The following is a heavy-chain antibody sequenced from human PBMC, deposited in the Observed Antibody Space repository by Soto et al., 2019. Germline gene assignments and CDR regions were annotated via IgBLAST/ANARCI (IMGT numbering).Heavy chain of an antibody. D-gene: IGHD3-16*02. V-gene: IGHV3-23*01. CDR2: ISGSGGST. J-gene: IGHJ6*02. CDR3: AKAARGKVILYYYYGMDV. Sequence: GGSLRLSCAASGFTFSSYAMSWVRQAPGKGLEWVSAISGSGGSTYYADSVKGRFTISRDNSKNTLYLQMNSLRAEDTAVYYRAKAARGKVILYYYYGMDVWGQGTTVTVSS. CDR1: GFTFSSYA.